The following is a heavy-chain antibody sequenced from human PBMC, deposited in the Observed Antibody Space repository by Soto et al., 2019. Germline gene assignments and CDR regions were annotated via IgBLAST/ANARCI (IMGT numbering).Heavy chain of an antibody. J-gene: IGHJ4*02. CDR1: GDSISSYY. CDR2: IYYSGST. V-gene: IGHV4-59*08. CDR3: ARHLPGIAAAGTGFDY. Sequence: SETLSLTCTVSGDSISSYYWSWIRQPPGKGLEWIGYIYYSGSTNYNPSLKSRVTISVDTSKNQFSLKLSSVTAADTAVYYCARHLPGIAAAGTGFDYWGQGTLVTVSS. D-gene: IGHD6-13*01.